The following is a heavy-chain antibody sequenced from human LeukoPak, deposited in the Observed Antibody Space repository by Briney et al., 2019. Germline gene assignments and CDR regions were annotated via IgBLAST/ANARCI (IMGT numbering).Heavy chain of an antibody. CDR3: ARRTLSGYYLEYDY. V-gene: IGHV1-18*01. J-gene: IGHJ4*02. D-gene: IGHD3-22*01. CDR2: ISAYNGNT. CDR1: GYTFTSYG. Sequence: ASVKVSCKASGYTFTSYGISWVRQAPGRGLEWMGWISAYNGNTNYAQKLQGRVTMTTDTSTSTAYMELRSLRSDDTAVYYCARRTLSGYYLEYDYWGQGTLVTVSS.